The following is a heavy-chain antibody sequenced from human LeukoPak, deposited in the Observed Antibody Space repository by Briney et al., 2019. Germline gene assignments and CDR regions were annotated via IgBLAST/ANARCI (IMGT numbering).Heavy chain of an antibody. CDR3: ARAYYYDSSGSYDAFDI. J-gene: IGHJ3*02. V-gene: IGHV3-21*01. CDR2: ISSSSSYI. CDR1: GGSISSSSYY. Sequence: ETLSLTCTVSGGSISSSSYYWGWVRQAPGKGLEWVSSISSSSSYIYYADSVKGRFTISRDNAKNSLYLQMNSLRAEDTAVYYCARAYYYDSSGSYDAFDIWGQGTMVTVSS. D-gene: IGHD3-22*01.